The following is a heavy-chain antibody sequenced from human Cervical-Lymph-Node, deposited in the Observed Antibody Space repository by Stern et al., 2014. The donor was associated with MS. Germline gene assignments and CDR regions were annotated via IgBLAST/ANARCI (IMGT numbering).Heavy chain of an antibody. V-gene: IGHV1-46*04. D-gene: IGHD5-18*01. J-gene: IGHJ4*02. CDR2: INPSDGST. CDR1: GYTFINFY. Sequence: QVQLVQSGAEVKKPGASVKVSCKATGYTFINFYMHWERQAPGQGLEWMGIINPSDGSTSYAQTLQGRVTMTRDTSTNTFYMELGSLRSEDTAVYYCAREHTAMGFGFWGQGTLVTVSS. CDR3: AREHTAMGFGF.